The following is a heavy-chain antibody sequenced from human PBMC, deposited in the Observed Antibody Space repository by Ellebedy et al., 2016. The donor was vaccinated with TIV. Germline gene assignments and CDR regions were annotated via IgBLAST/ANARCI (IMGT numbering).Heavy chain of an antibody. D-gene: IGHD5-18*01. J-gene: IGHJ4*02. V-gene: IGHV3-11*04. Sequence: PGGSLRLSCAASGFNVSDYYMTLIRQAPGKGLEWVSYITSSGKTTYYADSVKGRFTFSRDNAQNSLYLQMNSLRAEDTAVYYCGRDRGGYSYAPDYWGQGARVTVSS. CDR3: GRDRGGYSYAPDY. CDR2: ITSSGKTT. CDR1: GFNVSDYY.